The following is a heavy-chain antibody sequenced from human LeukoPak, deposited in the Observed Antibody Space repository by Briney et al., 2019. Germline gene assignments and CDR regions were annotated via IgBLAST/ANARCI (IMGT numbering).Heavy chain of an antibody. CDR1: GFTFSSYA. CDR3: ARAPPTSGYYFSYYGMDV. Sequence: GGSLRLSCAASGFTFSSYAMSWVRQAPGKGLEWVSAISGSGGSTYYADSVKGRFTISRDNSKNTLYLQMNSLRAEDTAVYYCARAPPTSGYYFSYYGMDVWGQGTTVTVSS. CDR2: ISGSGGST. J-gene: IGHJ6*02. V-gene: IGHV3-23*01. D-gene: IGHD3-3*01.